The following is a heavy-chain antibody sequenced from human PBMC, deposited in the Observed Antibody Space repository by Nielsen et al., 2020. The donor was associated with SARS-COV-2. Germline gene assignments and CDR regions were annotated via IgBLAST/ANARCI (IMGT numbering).Heavy chain of an antibody. CDR1: GYTFTSYG. D-gene: IGHD3-22*01. CDR2: ISAYNGNT. CDR3: ARGGPDYYDSSGYSDAFDI. V-gene: IGHV1-18*01. J-gene: IGHJ3*02. Sequence: ASVKVSCKASGYTFTSYGISWVRQAPGQGLEWMGWISAYNGNTNYAQKLQGRVTMTTDTSTSTAYMELRSLRSEDTAVYYCARGGPDYYDSSGYSDAFDIWGQGTMVTVSS.